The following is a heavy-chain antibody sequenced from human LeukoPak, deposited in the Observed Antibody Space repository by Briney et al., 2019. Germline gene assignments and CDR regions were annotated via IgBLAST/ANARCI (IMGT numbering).Heavy chain of an antibody. D-gene: IGHD2/OR15-2a*01. V-gene: IGHV4-59*01. CDR3: ARLRGNYFPDF. Sequence: SETLSLTRTVSGGSMSGYYWTWIRQPPGKGLEWIAYIYYTGSTNYNPSLESRVTISVDTSKNQFSLRLNSMATADTAVYYCARLRGNYFPDFWGQGTLVTVSS. CDR1: GGSMSGYY. CDR2: IYYTGST. J-gene: IGHJ4*02.